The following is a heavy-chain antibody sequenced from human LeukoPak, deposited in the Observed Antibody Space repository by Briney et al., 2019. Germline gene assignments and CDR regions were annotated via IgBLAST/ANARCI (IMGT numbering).Heavy chain of an antibody. V-gene: IGHV3-15*01. Sequence: PGGSLRLSCGASGFTFSSYAMSWVRQAPGKGLEWVGRVKSKADDGTTDYAAPVQGRFTISRDDSKNTLSLQMNSLKTEDTAVYYCATEGGSGSYYGDDAFDMWGQGTMVTVSS. D-gene: IGHD3-10*01. J-gene: IGHJ3*02. CDR2: VKSKADDGTT. CDR1: GFTFSSYA. CDR3: ATEGGSGSYYGDDAFDM.